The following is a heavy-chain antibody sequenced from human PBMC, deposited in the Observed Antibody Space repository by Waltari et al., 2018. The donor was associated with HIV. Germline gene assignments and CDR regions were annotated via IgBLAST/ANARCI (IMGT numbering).Heavy chain of an antibody. CDR2: ISSGGSTI. D-gene: IGHD1-26*01. CDR3: ARDGSSYYGLDY. J-gene: IGHJ4*02. Sequence: EVQVVESGGGLVQPGGSLRLSCAASGFTYSTYEMNWVRQAPGKGMKWVSYISSGGSTIYYADSVKGRFTISRDNAKNSLYLQMNSLRAEDTAVYFCARDGSSYYGLDYWGRGTLVTVSS. V-gene: IGHV3-48*03. CDR1: GFTYSTYE.